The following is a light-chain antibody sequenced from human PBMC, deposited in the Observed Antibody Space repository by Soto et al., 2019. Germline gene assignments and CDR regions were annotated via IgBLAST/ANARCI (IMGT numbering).Light chain of an antibody. CDR2: EVS. V-gene: IGLV2-8*01. CDR3: SSYAGSNKSLV. J-gene: IGLJ1*01. CDR1: SSDVGGYNY. Sequence: QSVLTQPASVSGSPGQSITISCTGTSSDVGGYNYVSWYQQHPGKAPKLIIYEVSKRPSGVPDRFSGSKSGNTASLTVSGLQAEDEADYYCSSYAGSNKSLVFGTGTKVTVL.